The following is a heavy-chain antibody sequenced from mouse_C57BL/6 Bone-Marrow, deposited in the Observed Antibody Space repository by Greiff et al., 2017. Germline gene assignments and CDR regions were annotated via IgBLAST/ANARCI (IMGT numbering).Heavy chain of an antibody. D-gene: IGHD1-1*01. V-gene: IGHV1-53*01. CDR2: INPSNGGT. CDR1: GYTFTSYW. J-gene: IGHJ3*01. Sequence: VQLQQPGTELVKPGASVKLSCKASGYTFTSYWMHWVKQRPGQGLEWIGNINPSNGGTNYNEKFKSKATLTVDKSSSTAYMQLSSLTSEDSAVYYCARSGLYGGAWFAYWGQGTLVTVSA. CDR3: ARSGLYGGAWFAY.